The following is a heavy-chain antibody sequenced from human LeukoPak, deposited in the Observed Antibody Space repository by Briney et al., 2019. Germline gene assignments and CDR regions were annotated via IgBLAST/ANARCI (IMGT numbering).Heavy chain of an antibody. CDR3: ATVLRFLEWPF. CDR2: ISWNSGSI. D-gene: IGHD3-3*01. Sequence: PGGSLRLSCAASGFTFDDYAMHWVRQAPGKGLEWVSGISWNSGSIGYADSVKGRFTISRDNAKNSLYLQMNSPRAEDTALYYCATVLRFLEWPFWGQGTMVTVSS. J-gene: IGHJ3*01. V-gene: IGHV3-9*01. CDR1: GFTFDDYA.